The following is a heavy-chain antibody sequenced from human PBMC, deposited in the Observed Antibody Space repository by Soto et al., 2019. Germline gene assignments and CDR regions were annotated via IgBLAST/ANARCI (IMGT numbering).Heavy chain of an antibody. CDR2: IDPSDSYT. Sequence: PGESLKISCKGSGYSFTSYWISWVRQMPGKGLEWMGRIDPSDSYTNYSPSFQGHVTISADKSISTAYLQWSSLKASDTAMYYCARHHHSSSPLDYYYGMDVWGQGTTVTVSS. V-gene: IGHV5-10-1*01. J-gene: IGHJ6*02. CDR3: ARHHHSSSPLDYYYGMDV. CDR1: GYSFTSYW. D-gene: IGHD6-6*01.